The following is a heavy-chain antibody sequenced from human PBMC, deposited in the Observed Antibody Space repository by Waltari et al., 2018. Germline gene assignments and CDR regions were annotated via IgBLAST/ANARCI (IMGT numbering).Heavy chain of an antibody. V-gene: IGHV4-61*01. CDR2: FYYSGST. J-gene: IGHJ6*02. Sequence: QVQLQESGPGLVKPSETLSLTCTVSGGSVSSGSYYWSWIRQPPGTRLEWIGYFYYSGSTNYNPSLKSRVTISVDTSKNQFSLKLSSVTAADTAVYYCARDHTEYYDFWSGYYSNYYYYYGMDVWGQGTTVTVSS. CDR1: GGSVSSGSYY. D-gene: IGHD3-3*01. CDR3: ARDHTEYYDFWSGYYSNYYYYYGMDV.